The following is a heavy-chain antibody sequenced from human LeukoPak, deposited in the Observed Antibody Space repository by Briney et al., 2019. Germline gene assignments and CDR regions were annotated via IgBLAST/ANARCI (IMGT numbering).Heavy chain of an antibody. Sequence: ASVKVSCKASGYTFTGYYMHWVRQAPGQGLEWMGWINPNSGGTNYAQKFQGRVTMTRDTSISTAYMELSRLRSDHTAVYYCATCSSTSCAALYFDYWGQGTLVTVSS. CDR1: GYTFTGYY. CDR3: ATCSSTSCAALYFDY. D-gene: IGHD2-2*01. V-gene: IGHV1-2*02. CDR2: INPNSGGT. J-gene: IGHJ4*02.